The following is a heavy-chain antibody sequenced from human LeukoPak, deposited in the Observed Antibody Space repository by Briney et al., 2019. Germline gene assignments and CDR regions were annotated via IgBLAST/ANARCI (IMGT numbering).Heavy chain of an antibody. CDR1: GGAISSGGYY. CDR3: AREGDMIVVVDEGLDV. V-gene: IGHV4-31*03. Sequence: PSQTLSLTCTVSGGAISSGGYYWSWIRQHPEKGLEWIGYIYYSGSTYYNPSLKSRVTISVDRSKNQFSLKLISVTAADTAVYYCAREGDMIVVVDEGLDVWGQGTMVTVSS. J-gene: IGHJ3*01. D-gene: IGHD3-22*01. CDR2: IYYSGST.